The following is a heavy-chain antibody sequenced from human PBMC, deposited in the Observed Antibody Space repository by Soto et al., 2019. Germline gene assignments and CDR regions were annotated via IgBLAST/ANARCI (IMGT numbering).Heavy chain of an antibody. CDR1: GFTFSSYG. D-gene: IGHD2-15*01. CDR3: AKTYCSGGSCYRPLDRYYYYGMDV. CDR2: ISYAGSNK. Sequence: PGGSLRLSCAASGFTFSSYGMHWVRQAPGKGLEWVAVISYAGSNKYYADSVKGRFTISRDNSKNTLYLQMNSLRAEDTAVYYCAKTYCSGGSCYRPLDRYYYYGMDVWGQGTTVTVSS. V-gene: IGHV3-30*18. J-gene: IGHJ6*02.